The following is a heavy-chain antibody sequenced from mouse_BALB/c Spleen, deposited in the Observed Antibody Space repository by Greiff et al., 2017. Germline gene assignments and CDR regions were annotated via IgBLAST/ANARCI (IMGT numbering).Heavy chain of an antibody. J-gene: IGHJ4*01. V-gene: IGHV3-2*02. CDR2: ISYSGST. CDR3: ARSDYDEAMDY. D-gene: IGHD2-4*01. CDR1: GYSITSDYA. Sequence: EVQLQESGPGLVKPSQSLSLTCTVTGYSITSDYAWNWIRQFPGNKLEWMGYISYSGSTSYNPSLKSRISITRDTSKNQFFLQLNSVTTEDTATYYCARSDYDEAMDYWGQGTSVTVSS.